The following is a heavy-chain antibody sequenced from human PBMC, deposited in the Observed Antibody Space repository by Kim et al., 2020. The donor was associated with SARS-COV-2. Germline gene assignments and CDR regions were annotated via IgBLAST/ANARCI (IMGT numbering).Heavy chain of an antibody. V-gene: IGHV4-59*01. Sequence: SETLSLTCTVSGGSISSYYWNWIRQPPGKGLEWIGNIYYSGNTNYNPSLKSRVTISVDTSKNQFSLKLSSVTAADTAVYYCVRKTYFDYWGQGTLVTVSS. CDR1: GGSISSYY. CDR3: VRKTYFDY. CDR2: IYYSGNT. J-gene: IGHJ4*02.